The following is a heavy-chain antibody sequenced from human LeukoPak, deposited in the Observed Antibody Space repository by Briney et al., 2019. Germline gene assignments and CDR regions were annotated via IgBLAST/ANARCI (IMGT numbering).Heavy chain of an antibody. CDR1: GFTFSNYE. CDR2: ISSSGNTI. J-gene: IGHJ3*02. Sequence: GGSLRLSCAASGFTFSNYEMDWVRQAPGKGLEWISYISSSGNTIYYADSVKGRFTISRDNAKNSLYLQMNSLRAEDTAVYYCVRGGSDYYLLNAFDIWGQGTMVTVSP. V-gene: IGHV3-48*03. CDR3: VRGGSDYYLLNAFDI. D-gene: IGHD3-22*01.